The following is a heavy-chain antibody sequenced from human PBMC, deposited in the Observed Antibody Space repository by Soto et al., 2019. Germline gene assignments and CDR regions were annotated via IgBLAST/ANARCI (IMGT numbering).Heavy chain of an antibody. V-gene: IGHV3-7*01. CDR3: ARRRALNWFAP. Sequence: GGSLRLSCAASGFTFSSYWRSWVRQAPGKGLEWVANIKQDGSEKYYVDSVKGRFTISRDNAKDSLYLQMDSLRAEDTAVYYCARRRALNWFAPWGQGTLVTVSS. CDR2: IKQDGSEK. J-gene: IGHJ5*02. CDR1: GFTFSSYW.